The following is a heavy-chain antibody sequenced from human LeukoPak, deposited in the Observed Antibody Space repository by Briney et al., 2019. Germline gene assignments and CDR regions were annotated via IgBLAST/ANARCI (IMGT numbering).Heavy chain of an antibody. J-gene: IGHJ4*02. V-gene: IGHV3-23*01. CDR3: AKIPYKYSGYDVAY. CDR2: IFGSGGST. D-gene: IGHD5-12*01. Sequence: GGSLRLSCAASGFTFSSYAMYWVRQAPGKGLEWVSGIFGSGGSTYYADSVKGRFTISRDNSKNTLYLQMNSLRAEDTAVYYCAKIPYKYSGYDVAYWGQGTLVTVSS. CDR1: GFTFSSYA.